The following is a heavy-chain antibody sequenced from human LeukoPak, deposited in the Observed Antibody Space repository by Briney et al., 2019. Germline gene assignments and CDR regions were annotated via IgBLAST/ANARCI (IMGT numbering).Heavy chain of an antibody. D-gene: IGHD6-13*01. CDR3: ARLGGAADNSDY. J-gene: IGHJ4*02. CDR1: GFTFSSYG. Sequence: GRSLGLSCAASGFTFSSYGMHWVRQAPGKGLEWVAVIWYDGSNKYYADSVKGRFTISRDNSKNTLYLQMNSLRAEDTAVYYCARLGGAADNSDYWGQGTLVTVSS. V-gene: IGHV3-33*01. CDR2: IWYDGSNK.